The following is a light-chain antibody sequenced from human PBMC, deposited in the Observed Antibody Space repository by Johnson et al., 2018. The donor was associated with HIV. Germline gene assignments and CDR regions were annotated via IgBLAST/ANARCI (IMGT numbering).Light chain of an antibody. CDR3: GTWDNSLSAGV. V-gene: IGLV1-51*01. J-gene: IGLJ1*01. CDR2: DNT. Sequence: QSVLTQPPSVSAAPGQKVTISCSGSSSNIGNNYVSWYQQFPERAPKLLIYDNTKRPSGIPDRFSGSKSDASATLAITGLQTGDEADYYCGTWDNSLSAGVFGTGTKVTVL. CDR1: SSNIGNNY.